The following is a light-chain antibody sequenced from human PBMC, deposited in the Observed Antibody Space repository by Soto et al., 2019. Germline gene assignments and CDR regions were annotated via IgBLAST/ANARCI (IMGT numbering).Light chain of an antibody. CDR2: EAS. Sequence: DIQMTQSPSTLSASVGDRVTITCRASQTISPWLAWYQQKPGKAPKLLIYEASILESGVPSRISGSGSGTEFTLTISSLQPDDFATYYCQQYSAYWTFGQGTKVEIQ. CDR1: QTISPW. V-gene: IGKV1-5*03. CDR3: QQYSAYWT. J-gene: IGKJ1*01.